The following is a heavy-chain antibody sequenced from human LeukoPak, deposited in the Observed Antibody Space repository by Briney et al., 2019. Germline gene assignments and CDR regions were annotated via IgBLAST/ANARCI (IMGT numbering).Heavy chain of an antibody. D-gene: IGHD1-20*01. CDR1: GYTFTSYY. Sequence: ASVKVSCKASGYTFTSYYMHWVRQAPGQGLEWMGWINPNSGDTIYAQKFQGRVTMTRDTSIRTAYMELSRLRSDDTALYYCARALPPTYNLNSPDNWFDPWGQGTLVTVSS. CDR2: INPNSGDT. J-gene: IGHJ5*02. CDR3: ARALPPTYNLNSPDNWFDP. V-gene: IGHV1-2*02.